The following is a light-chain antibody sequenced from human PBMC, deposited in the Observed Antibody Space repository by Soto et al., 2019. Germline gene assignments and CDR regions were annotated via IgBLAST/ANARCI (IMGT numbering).Light chain of an antibody. CDR2: DAS. J-gene: IGKJ4*01. V-gene: IGKV3-11*01. CDR1: QSLSNY. CDR3: QHRGTSPPGLT. Sequence: LMLPQSPASLSLSPGERATLSCRASQSLSNYLAWYQQKPGQAPRLLIYDASNRATGIPARFTGSGSGTDFTLSISSLEPEAFAVYYCQHRGTSPPGLTFGGGTKVDI.